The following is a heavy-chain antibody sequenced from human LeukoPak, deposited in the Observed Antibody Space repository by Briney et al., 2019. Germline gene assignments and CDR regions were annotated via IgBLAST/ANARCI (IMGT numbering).Heavy chain of an antibody. J-gene: IGHJ4*02. V-gene: IGHV4-4*02. Sequence: SETLSLTCAVSGDSISPSNWWSWVRQPPGKGLEWIGEIYHSGSTNYNPSLKSRVTISVDKSKNQFSLRLTSVTAADTAVYYCARDQSQLGDFDSWGQGALVTVSS. D-gene: IGHD1-1*01. CDR1: GDSISPSNW. CDR2: IYHSGST. CDR3: ARDQSQLGDFDS.